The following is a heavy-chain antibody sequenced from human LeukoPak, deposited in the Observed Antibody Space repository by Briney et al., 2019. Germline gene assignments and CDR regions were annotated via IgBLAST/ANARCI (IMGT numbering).Heavy chain of an antibody. CDR3: ARALMAKIYYFDY. CDR1: GGTFSSYT. Sequence: SVKVSCKASGGTFSSYTISWVRQTPGQGLEWMGGIIPIFGTANYAQKFQGRVTITTDESTSTAYMELSSLRYEDTAVYYCARALMAKIYYFDYWGRGPLVTVSS. D-gene: IGHD5-24*01. J-gene: IGHJ4*02. CDR2: IIPIFGTA. V-gene: IGHV1-69*05.